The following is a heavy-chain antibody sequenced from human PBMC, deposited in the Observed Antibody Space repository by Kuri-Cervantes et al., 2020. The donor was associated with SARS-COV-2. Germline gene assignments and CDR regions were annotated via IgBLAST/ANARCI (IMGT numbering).Heavy chain of an antibody. J-gene: IGHJ4*02. CDR1: GFTFSSYA. CDR3: ARDWAPGVAAREFGY. D-gene: IGHD6-6*01. V-gene: IGHV3-21*01. Sequence: GESLKIPCAASGFTFSSYAMSWVRQAPGKGLEWVSSISSSSSYIYYADSVKGRFTISRDNAKNSLYLQMNSLRAEDTAVYYCARDWAPGVAAREFGYWGQGPLVTVSS. CDR2: ISSSSSYI.